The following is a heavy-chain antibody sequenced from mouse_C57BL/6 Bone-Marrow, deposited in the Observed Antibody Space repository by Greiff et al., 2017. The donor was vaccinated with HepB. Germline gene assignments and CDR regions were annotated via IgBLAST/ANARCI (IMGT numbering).Heavy chain of an antibody. CDR3: ARILRSYYYAMDY. CDR2: INPSSGYT. CDR1: GYTFTSYW. Sequence: VQLQESGAELAKPGASVKLSCKASGYTFTSYWMHWVNQRPGQGLEWIGYINPSSGYTKYNQKFKDKATLTADKSSSTAYMQLSSLTYEDSAVYYCARILRSYYYAMDYWGQGTSVTVSS. J-gene: IGHJ4*01. V-gene: IGHV1-7*01. D-gene: IGHD1-1*01.